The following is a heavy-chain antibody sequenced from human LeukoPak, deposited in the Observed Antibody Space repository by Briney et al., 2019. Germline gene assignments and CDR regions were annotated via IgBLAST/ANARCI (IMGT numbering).Heavy chain of an antibody. D-gene: IGHD2-15*01. CDR1: GNTFTDYY. CDR2: VSPDNGDT. J-gene: IGHJ4*02. V-gene: IGHV1-2*02. Sequence: ASVKVSCKASGNTFTDYYMRWVRQAPGQGLEGMGWVSPDNGDTNYAQKFQGRVTMTSDTCIRTVFMELSRLTSDDTAFYYCARVRGYGWGQGTLVTVSS. CDR3: ARVRGYG.